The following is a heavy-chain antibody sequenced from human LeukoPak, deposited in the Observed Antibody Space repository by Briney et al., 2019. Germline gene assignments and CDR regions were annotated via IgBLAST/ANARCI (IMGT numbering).Heavy chain of an antibody. CDR3: ARDHDYGTGYYYYGMDV. Sequence: PSETLSLTCTVSGGSISSYYWSWIRQPPGKGLEWIGYIYYSGSTNYNPSLKSRVTISVDTSKNQFSLKLSSVTAADTAVYYCARDHDYGTGYYYYGMDVWGQGTTVTVSS. D-gene: IGHD4-17*01. CDR1: GGSISSYY. J-gene: IGHJ6*02. CDR2: IYYSGST. V-gene: IGHV4-59*01.